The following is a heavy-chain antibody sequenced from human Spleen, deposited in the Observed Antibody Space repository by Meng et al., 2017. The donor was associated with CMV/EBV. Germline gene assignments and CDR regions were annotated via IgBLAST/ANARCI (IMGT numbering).Heavy chain of an antibody. CDR2: ISADNQNT. D-gene: IGHD4-17*01. Sequence: ASVKVSCKAPRNFFTRHAITWVRQAPGQGLEWMGWISADNQNTNLIQKFQGRITLTTDASTSTAYMELRSLRSDDTAVYYCARGGDYGDFHDPFDYWGQGTLVTVS. J-gene: IGHJ4*02. V-gene: IGHV1-18*01. CDR3: ARGGDYGDFHDPFDY. CDR1: RNFFTRHA.